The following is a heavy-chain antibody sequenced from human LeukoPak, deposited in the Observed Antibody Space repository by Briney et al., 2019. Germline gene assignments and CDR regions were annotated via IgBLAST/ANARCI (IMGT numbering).Heavy chain of an antibody. D-gene: IGHD1-7*01. J-gene: IGHJ5*02. CDR3: ARVNRWNYWIDP. CDR1: GGTFSSYA. Sequence: SVKVSCKASGGTFSSYAISWVRQAPGQGLEWMGRIIPILGIANYAQKFQGRVTITADNSTSTVYMELSSLRSEDTAVYYCARVNRWNYWIDPWGQGTLVTVSS. V-gene: IGHV1-69*04. CDR2: IIPILGIA.